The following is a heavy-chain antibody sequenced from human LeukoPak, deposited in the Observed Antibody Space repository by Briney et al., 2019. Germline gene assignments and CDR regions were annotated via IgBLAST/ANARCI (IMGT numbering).Heavy chain of an antibody. Sequence: PSETLSLTCTVSGVSMSACYWMWIRQPPGKGLEWIGYIHYSGSTNYNPSLRSRVTMYVDTSKNQLSLKLSSVTAADTAMYYCARARYTNSWYAVDIWGQGTMVTSSS. D-gene: IGHD6-13*01. CDR2: IHYSGST. CDR1: GVSMSACY. J-gene: IGHJ3*02. V-gene: IGHV4-59*08. CDR3: ARARYTNSWYAVDI.